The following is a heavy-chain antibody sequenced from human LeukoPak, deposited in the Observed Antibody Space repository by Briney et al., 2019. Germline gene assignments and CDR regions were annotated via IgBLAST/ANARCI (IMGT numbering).Heavy chain of an antibody. CDR1: GYTFTSYA. V-gene: IGHV1-18*01. CDR3: ATDHPSLRY. Sequence: GASVKVSCKASGYTFTSYAFRWVRQAPGQGLEWMGWISAYNGNTNYAQNLQGRVTMTTDTSTSTAYMELRSLRSEDTAVYYCATDHPSLRYWGQGTLVTVSS. J-gene: IGHJ4*02. CDR2: ISAYNGNT. D-gene: IGHD2-2*01.